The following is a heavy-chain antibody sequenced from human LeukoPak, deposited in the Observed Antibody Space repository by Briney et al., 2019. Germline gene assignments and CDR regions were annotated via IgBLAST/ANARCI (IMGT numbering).Heavy chain of an antibody. CDR2: IFHSGST. CDR3: ARDRYYESSGILDV. Sequence: SETLSLTCSGSGDSISSTRYFWGWIRQPPGKGLEWIGNIFHSGSTYYNPSLKSRLTISLDTGNNQFSLNLRSVTAADTAVYYCARDRYYESSGILDVWGQGILVTVSS. V-gene: IGHV4-39*07. J-gene: IGHJ4*02. CDR1: GDSISSTRYF. D-gene: IGHD3-22*01.